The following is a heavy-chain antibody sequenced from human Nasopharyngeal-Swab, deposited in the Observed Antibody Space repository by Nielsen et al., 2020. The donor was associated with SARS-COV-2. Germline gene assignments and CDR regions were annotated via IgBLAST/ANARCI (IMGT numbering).Heavy chain of an antibody. CDR3: AKKGQQWLADDAFDT. V-gene: IGHV3-23*02. J-gene: IGHJ3*02. CDR1: GFTFSSYA. Sequence: GGSLRLTCATSGFTFSSYAMGWVRQAPGKGLEWVSVISGSGVSTYYGDSVKGRFAISRDNSKNRLYLQMNSLKVEDTATYYCAKKGQQWLADDAFDTWGQGTLVSISS. D-gene: IGHD6-19*01. CDR2: ISGSGVST.